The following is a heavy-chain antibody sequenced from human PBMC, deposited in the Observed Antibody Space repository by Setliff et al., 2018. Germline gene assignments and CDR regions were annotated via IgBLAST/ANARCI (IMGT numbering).Heavy chain of an antibody. CDR2: IFSKGST. D-gene: IGHD3-3*01. Sequence: SETLSLTCTVSGGSISSGNYYWSWIRQPAGKAPEWIGHIFSKGSTNNNPSLKSRVTISVDTSKNQFSLKLTSVTAADTAVYYCARCFGVVETYFDLWGRGTLVTVSS. J-gene: IGHJ2*01. CDR3: ARCFGVVETYFDL. CDR1: GGSISSGNYY. V-gene: IGHV4-61*09.